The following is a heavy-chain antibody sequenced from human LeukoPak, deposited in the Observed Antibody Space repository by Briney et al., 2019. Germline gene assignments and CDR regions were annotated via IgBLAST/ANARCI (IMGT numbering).Heavy chain of an antibody. D-gene: IGHD6-13*01. J-gene: IGHJ4*02. CDR1: GFTFSSYG. CDR3: AKSTPFSAAAGFFDY. CDR2: ISYDGSNK. V-gene: IGHV3-30*18. Sequence: GGSLRLSCAASGFTFSSYGMHWVRQAPGKGLEWVAVISYDGSNKYYADSVKGRFTISRDNSKNTLYLQMNSLRAEDTAVYYCAKSTPFSAAAGFFDYWGQGTLVTVSS.